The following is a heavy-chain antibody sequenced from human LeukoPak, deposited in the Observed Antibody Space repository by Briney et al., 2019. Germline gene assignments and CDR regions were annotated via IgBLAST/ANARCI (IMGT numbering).Heavy chain of an antibody. CDR3: ARSSGWKYNIDY. V-gene: IGHV1-2*02. D-gene: IGHD6-19*01. J-gene: IGHJ4*02. Sequence: ASVKVSCKTSGYTFTSYYIHWLRQAPGQRFEWMGWSDPKSGATKYEHFHGRVTMTRYTSISTAYMELSRLRSDDTAMYYCARSSGWKYNIDYWGQGTLVTVSS. CDR2: SDPKSGAT. CDR1: GYTFTSYY.